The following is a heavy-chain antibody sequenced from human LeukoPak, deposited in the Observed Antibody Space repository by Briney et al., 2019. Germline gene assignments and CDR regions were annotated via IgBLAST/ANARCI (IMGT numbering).Heavy chain of an antibody. CDR1: GYTFTSYG. D-gene: IGHD3-16*02. CDR3: ARPLRLRLGELSLNY. V-gene: IGHV1-18*01. J-gene: IGHJ4*02. CDR2: ISAYNGNT. Sequence: GASVKVSCKASGYTFTSYGISWVRQAPGQGLEWMGWISAYNGNTNYAQKLQGRVTMTTDTSTSTAYMELRSLRSDDTAVYYCARPLRLRLGELSLNYWGQGTLVTVSS.